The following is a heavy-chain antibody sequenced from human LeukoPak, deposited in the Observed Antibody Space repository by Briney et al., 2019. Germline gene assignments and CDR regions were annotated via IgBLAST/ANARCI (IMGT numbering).Heavy chain of an antibody. Sequence: GGSLRLSCAASGFTFSSYWMHWVRQAPGKGLVWVSRINSDGSSTSYADSVKGRFTISRDNAKNTLYLQMNSLRAEDTAVYYCARDSTEKYYYDSSGYPTWGQGTLVTVSS. V-gene: IGHV3-74*01. J-gene: IGHJ4*02. D-gene: IGHD3-22*01. CDR3: ARDSTEKYYYDSSGYPT. CDR1: GFTFSSYW. CDR2: INSDGSST.